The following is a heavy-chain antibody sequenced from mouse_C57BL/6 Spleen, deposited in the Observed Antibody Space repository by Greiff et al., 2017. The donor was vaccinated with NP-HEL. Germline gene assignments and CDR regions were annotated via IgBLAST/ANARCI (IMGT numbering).Heavy chain of an antibody. Sequence: EVQLHQSGPELVKPGASVKISCKASGYTFTDYYMNWVKQSHGKSLEWIGDINPNNGGTSYNQKFKGKATLTVDKSSSTAYMELRSLTSEDSAVYYCARSEGSFLLFDYWGQGTTLTVSS. CDR1: GYTFTDYY. J-gene: IGHJ2*01. D-gene: IGHD6-1*01. V-gene: IGHV1-26*01. CDR2: INPNNGGT. CDR3: ARSEGSFLLFDY.